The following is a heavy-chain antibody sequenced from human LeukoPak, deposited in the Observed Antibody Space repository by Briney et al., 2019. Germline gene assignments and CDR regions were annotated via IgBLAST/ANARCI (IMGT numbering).Heavy chain of an antibody. J-gene: IGHJ6*02. D-gene: IGHD6-13*01. CDR1: GFTFSSYA. Sequence: GGSLRLSCAASGFTFSSYAMHWVRQAPGKGLEWVAVISYDGSNKYYADSVKGRFTTSRDNSKNTLYLQMNSLRAEDTAVYYCARDRLAIAAAGTDYYYGMDVWGQGTTVTVSS. V-gene: IGHV3-30*04. CDR3: ARDRLAIAAAGTDYYYGMDV. CDR2: ISYDGSNK.